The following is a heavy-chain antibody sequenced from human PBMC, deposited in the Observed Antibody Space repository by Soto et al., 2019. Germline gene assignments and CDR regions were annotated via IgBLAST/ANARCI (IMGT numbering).Heavy chain of an antibody. V-gene: IGHV1-2*02. J-gene: IGHJ6*02. CDR1: GYTFTGYY. Sequence: ASLKVSCKASGYTFTGYYMHWVRQAPGQGLEWMGWINPNSGGTNYAQKFQGRVTMTSDTSISTAYMELSRLRSDDTAVYYCARIVVVPAAIPPYYYYYGMDVWGQGTTVTVSS. CDR3: ARIVVVPAAIPPYYYYYGMDV. CDR2: INPNSGGT. D-gene: IGHD2-2*02.